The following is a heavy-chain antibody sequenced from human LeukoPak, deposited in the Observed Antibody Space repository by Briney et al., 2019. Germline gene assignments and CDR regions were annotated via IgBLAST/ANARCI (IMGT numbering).Heavy chain of an antibody. CDR3: AKDPNPLYDFWTGYK. J-gene: IGHJ4*02. CDR1: GFTFTGHT. CDR2: IGGRDDRT. V-gene: IGHV3-23*01. Sequence: PGGSLRLSCAASGFTFTGHTMTWLRQAPGKGLEWVSIIGGRDDRTYYADSVEGRFTISRENSKNILHLQMSSLRAEDTAVYYCAKDPNPLYDFWTGYKWGQGTLVTVSS. D-gene: IGHD3-3*01.